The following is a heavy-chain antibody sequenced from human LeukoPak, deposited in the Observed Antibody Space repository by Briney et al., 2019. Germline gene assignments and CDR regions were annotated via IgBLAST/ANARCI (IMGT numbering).Heavy chain of an antibody. Sequence: GASVKVSCKASGYTFTGYYMHWVRQAPGQGLEWMGWINPNSGGTNYAQKFQGRVTMTRDTSISTAYMELSRLRSDDMAVYYCARVNYGDAGAFDIWGQGTMVTVSS. CDR2: INPNSGGT. D-gene: IGHD4-17*01. CDR3: ARVNYGDAGAFDI. CDR1: GYTFTGYY. V-gene: IGHV1-2*02. J-gene: IGHJ3*02.